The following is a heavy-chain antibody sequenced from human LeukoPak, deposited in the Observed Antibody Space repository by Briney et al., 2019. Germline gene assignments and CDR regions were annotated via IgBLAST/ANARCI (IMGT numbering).Heavy chain of an antibody. D-gene: IGHD2-15*01. Sequence: SETLSLTCSVSDDSIGSSRWYWGWIRQPPGKGLKWIGLISYSRTTSYNPSLKSRVTISIDTSKQFSLNLTSVSAADTAMYFCARGTNTLHFDSWGQGALVAVSS. CDR2: ISYSRTT. J-gene: IGHJ4*02. CDR1: DDSIGSSRWY. CDR3: ARGTNTLHFDS. V-gene: IGHV4-39*07.